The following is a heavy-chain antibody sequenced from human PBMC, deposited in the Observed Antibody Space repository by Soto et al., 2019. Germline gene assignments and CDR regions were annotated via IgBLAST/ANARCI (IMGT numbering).Heavy chain of an antibody. CDR3: AIDADHLQPQIDF. V-gene: IGHV4-59*12. J-gene: IGHJ4*02. CDR2: IYYAGST. Sequence: SETLSLTCTVSGGSISPYYWGWFRQPPGKGLEWMGYIYYAGSTSYYPSLKGRVTISLDTSKSQVSLNLTSVTAADTGVYYCAIDADHLQPQIDFWGQGALVTVSS. CDR1: GGSISPYY.